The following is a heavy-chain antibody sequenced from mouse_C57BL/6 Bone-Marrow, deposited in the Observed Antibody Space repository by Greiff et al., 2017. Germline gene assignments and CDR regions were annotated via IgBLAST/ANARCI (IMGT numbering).Heavy chain of an antibody. V-gene: IGHV1-19*01. D-gene: IGHD2-12*01. Sequence: VQLQQSGPVLVKPGASVKMSCKASGYTFTDYYMNWVKQSHGKSLEWIGVINPYNGGTSYNQKFKGKATLTVDKSSSTAYMELNSLTSEDSAVYYCAYSFYAMDYWGQGTSVTVSS. CDR2: INPYNGGT. CDR3: AYSFYAMDY. CDR1: GYTFTDYY. J-gene: IGHJ4*01.